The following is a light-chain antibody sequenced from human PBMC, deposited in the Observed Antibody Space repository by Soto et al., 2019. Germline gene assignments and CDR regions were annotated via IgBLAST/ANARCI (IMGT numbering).Light chain of an antibody. Sequence: QSVLTQPPSVSAAPGQRVTISCSGSASNVGTHFVSWYQHLPGAAPKLLIYDNDERPSEIPDRFSGSKSDTSATLTITGLQTGDEADYYCGTWDSGLTAGVFGGGTKVTAL. CDR2: DND. CDR3: GTWDSGLTAGV. J-gene: IGLJ2*01. CDR1: ASNVGTHF. V-gene: IGLV1-51*01.